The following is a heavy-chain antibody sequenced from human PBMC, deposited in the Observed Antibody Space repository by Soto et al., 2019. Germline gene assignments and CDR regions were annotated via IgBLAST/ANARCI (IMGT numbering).Heavy chain of an antibody. D-gene: IGHD2-8*01. CDR2: ISSSSSYI. J-gene: IGHJ4*02. CDR1: GFTFSSYS. V-gene: IGHV3-21*01. Sequence: GGSLRLSCAASGFTFSSYSMNWVRQAPGKGLEWVSSISSSSSYIYYADSVKGRFTISSDNAKNSLYLQMNSLRAEDTAVYYCARDTGGYCTNGVCYPFDYWGQGTLVTVSS. CDR3: ARDTGGYCTNGVCYPFDY.